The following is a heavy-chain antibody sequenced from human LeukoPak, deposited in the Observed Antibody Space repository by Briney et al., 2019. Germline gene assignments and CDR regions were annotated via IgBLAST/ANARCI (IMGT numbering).Heavy chain of an antibody. CDR1: GFTFSSYG. CDR3: AKEGWDLPPDYDYVWGSYRFSAQGGYFDY. V-gene: IGHV3-30*18. J-gene: IGHJ4*02. Sequence: GGSLRLSCAASGFTFSSYGMHWVRQAPGKGLEWVAVISYDGSNKYYADSVKGRFTISRDNSKNTLYLQMNSLRAEDTVVYYCAKEGWDLPPDYDYVWGSYRFSAQGGYFDYWGQGTLVTVSS. CDR2: ISYDGSNK. D-gene: IGHD3-16*02.